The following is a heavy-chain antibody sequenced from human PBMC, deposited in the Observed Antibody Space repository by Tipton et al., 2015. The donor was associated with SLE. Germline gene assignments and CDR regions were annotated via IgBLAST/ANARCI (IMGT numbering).Heavy chain of an antibody. D-gene: IGHD5-12*01. Sequence: TLSLTCAVYGGSFSGYYWSWIRQPPGKGLEWIGEINHSGSTNYNPSLKSRVTISVDTSKNQFSLKLSSVTAADTAVYYCATGYDFQTGWFQHWSQGTLVTVSS. CDR3: ATGYDFQTGWFQH. V-gene: IGHV4-34*01. J-gene: IGHJ1*01. CDR2: INHSGST. CDR1: GGSFSGYY.